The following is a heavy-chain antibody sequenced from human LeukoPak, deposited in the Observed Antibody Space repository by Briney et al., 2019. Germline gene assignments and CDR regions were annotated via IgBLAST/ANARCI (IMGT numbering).Heavy chain of an antibody. CDR1: GFTFSSYA. J-gene: IGHJ4*02. D-gene: IGHD6-13*01. CDR2: ISGNGGNT. V-gene: IGHV3-64D*09. Sequence: AGSLSLSCSASGFTFSSYAMHWVRQAPGEGLEYVSGISGNGGNTYYADSVKGRFTIFRDNSKNTLDLQMSSLRAEDTAVYYCVKLSSRVSQTIDYWGQGTLVTVSS. CDR3: VKLSSRVSQTIDY.